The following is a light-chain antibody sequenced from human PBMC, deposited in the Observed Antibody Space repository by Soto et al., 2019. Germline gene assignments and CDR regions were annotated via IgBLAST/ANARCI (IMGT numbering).Light chain of an antibody. J-gene: IGKJ3*01. CDR1: QNIGNF. CDR2: DAS. V-gene: IGKV3-11*01. CDR3: QERTSWRPLFA. Sequence: EIVLTQSPSNMSLSPGERATLSCRATQNIGNFLAWYQHKPGRAPRLLIYDASKRATGIPARFSGSGSGTDFTLTSSSLEPADFAVYYCQERTSWRPLFAFGPGTRVDIK.